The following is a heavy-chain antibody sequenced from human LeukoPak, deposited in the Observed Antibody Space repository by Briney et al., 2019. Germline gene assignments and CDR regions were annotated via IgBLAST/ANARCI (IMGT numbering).Heavy chain of an antibody. D-gene: IGHD3-22*01. CDR2: MSFDGTHI. Sequence: GGSLRLSCAASGFTFSSYAMHWVRQAPGKGLEWVAVMSFDGTHIYYADSVKGRFTISRDNSKNTLYLQMNSLRAEDTAVYYCARGYVWEYYYDSSGPWGQGTMVTVSS. V-gene: IGHV3-30-3*01. J-gene: IGHJ3*01. CDR3: ARGYVWEYYYDSSGP. CDR1: GFTFSSYA.